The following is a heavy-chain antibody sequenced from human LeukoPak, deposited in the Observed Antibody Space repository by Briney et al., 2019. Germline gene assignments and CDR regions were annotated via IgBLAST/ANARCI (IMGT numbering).Heavy chain of an antibody. V-gene: IGHV3-30-3*01. CDR3: ARGPEHIAAIVDY. CDR2: ISYDGSNK. D-gene: IGHD5-12*01. J-gene: IGHJ4*02. CDR1: GFTFSSYA. Sequence: GGSLRLSCAASGFTFSSYAMHWVRQAPGKGLEWVAVISYDGSNKYYADSVKGRFTISRDNSKNTLYLQMNSLRAEDTAVYYCARGPEHIAAIVDYWGQGTLVTVSS.